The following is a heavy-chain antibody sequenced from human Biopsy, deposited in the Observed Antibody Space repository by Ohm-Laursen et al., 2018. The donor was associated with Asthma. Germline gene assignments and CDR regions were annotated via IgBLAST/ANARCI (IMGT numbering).Heavy chain of an antibody. CDR2: LIPVLGTP. Sequence: GASVKVSCKASGDSFSNYAISWVRQAPGQGLEWMGGLIPVLGTPDHAQMFEGRVTITADESTSTAYMELSSLSSEDTAVYYCARGYSGSDRIVYYYSGLEVWGQGTTVPVSS. CDR3: ARGYSGSDRIVYYYSGLEV. J-gene: IGHJ6*02. CDR1: GDSFSNYA. D-gene: IGHD5-12*01. V-gene: IGHV1-69*13.